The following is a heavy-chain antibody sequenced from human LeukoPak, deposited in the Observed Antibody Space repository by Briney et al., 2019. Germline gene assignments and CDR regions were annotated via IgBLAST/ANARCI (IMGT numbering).Heavy chain of an antibody. CDR1: GGSFNGYY. CDR3: ARHDTYYYDSSGYTIFDY. V-gene: IGHV4-34*01. D-gene: IGHD3-22*01. J-gene: IGHJ4*02. CDR2: INHSGST. Sequence: SETLSLTCAVYGGSFNGYYWSWIRQPPGKGLEWIGEINHSGSTNYNPSLKSRVTISVDTSKNQFSLKLSSVTAADTAVYYCARHDTYYYDSSGYTIFDYWGQGTLVTVSS.